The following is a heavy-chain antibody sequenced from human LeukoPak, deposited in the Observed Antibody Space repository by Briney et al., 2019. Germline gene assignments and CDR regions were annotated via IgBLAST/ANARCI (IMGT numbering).Heavy chain of an antibody. Sequence: GASVKVSCKASGYTFTGYYMHWVRQAPGQGLEWMGWINPNSGGTNYAQKFQGRVTMTRDTSISTAYMELSRLRSDDTAVYYCARDKPGYYGSGDYMDVWGKGTTVTISS. CDR1: GYTFTGYY. V-gene: IGHV1-2*02. CDR3: ARDKPGYYGSGDYMDV. D-gene: IGHD3-10*01. J-gene: IGHJ6*03. CDR2: INPNSGGT.